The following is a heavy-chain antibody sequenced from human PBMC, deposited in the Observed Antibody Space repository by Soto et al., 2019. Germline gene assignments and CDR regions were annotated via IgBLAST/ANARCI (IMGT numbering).Heavy chain of an antibody. CDR1: GFTFSSYS. J-gene: IGHJ4*02. V-gene: IGHV3-21*01. D-gene: IGHD6-13*01. Sequence: EVQLVESGGGLVKPGGSLRLSCAASGFTFSSYSMNWVRQAPGKGLEWVSSISSSGSYIYYADSVKGRFTISRDNAKNSLYLQMNRLRAEDTAVYYCARSPGAAEGYDYWGQGTLVTVSS. CDR3: ARSPGAAEGYDY. CDR2: ISSSGSYI.